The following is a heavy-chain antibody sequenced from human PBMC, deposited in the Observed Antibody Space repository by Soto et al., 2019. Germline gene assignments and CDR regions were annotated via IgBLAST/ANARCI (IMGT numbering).Heavy chain of an antibody. CDR1: GGSISSSSYY. J-gene: IGHJ5*02. Sequence: QLQLQESGPGLVKPSETLSLTCTVSGGSISSSSYYWGWIRQPPGKGLEWIGSIYYSGSTYYNPSLKSRVTISVDTSKNQFSLKLSSVTAADTAVYYCARRTYSSSFWFDPWGQGTLVTVSS. CDR3: ARRTYSSSFWFDP. D-gene: IGHD6-13*01. CDR2: IYYSGST. V-gene: IGHV4-39*01.